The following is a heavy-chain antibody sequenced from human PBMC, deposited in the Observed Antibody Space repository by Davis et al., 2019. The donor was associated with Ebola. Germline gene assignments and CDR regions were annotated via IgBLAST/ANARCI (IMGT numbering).Heavy chain of an antibody. CDR2: IIPIFGTA. CDR1: GGTFSSYA. D-gene: IGHD3-3*01. CDR3: ARDSGELTTTSGFDP. J-gene: IGHJ5*02. Sequence: AASVKVSCKASGGTFSSYAISWVRQAPGQGLEWMGGIIPIFGTANYAQKFQGRVTITADESTSTAYMELSSLRSEDTAVYYCARDSGELTTTSGFDPWGQGTLVTVSS. V-gene: IGHV1-69*13.